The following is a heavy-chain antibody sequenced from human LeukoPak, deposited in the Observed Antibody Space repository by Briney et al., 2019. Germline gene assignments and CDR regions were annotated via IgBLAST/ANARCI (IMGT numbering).Heavy chain of an antibody. CDR1: GYTFTKYA. J-gene: IGHJ4*02. CDR3: TRDFYNSGSSLLDY. V-gene: IGHV7-4-1*02. Sequence: ASVKVSCKASGYTFTKYAMNWLRQAPGQRPEWMGWTSTGTGNPTYAQGFTGRFVFSLDTSVSTAYLEITSLKAEDTAVYYCTRDFYNSGSSLLDYWGQGTLVTVSS. CDR2: TSTGTGNP. D-gene: IGHD3-10*01.